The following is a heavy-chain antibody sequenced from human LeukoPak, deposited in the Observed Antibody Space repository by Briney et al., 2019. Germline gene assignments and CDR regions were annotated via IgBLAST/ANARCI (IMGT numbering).Heavy chain of an antibody. Sequence: KSGGSLRLSCAASGFTFSSYSMNWVRQAPGKGLEWIGEINHSGSTNYDPSLKSRVTISVDTSKNQFSLKLSSVTAADTAVYYCARGRAIVVVPAAMRDNWFDPWGQGTLVTVSS. J-gene: IGHJ5*02. CDR1: GFTFSSYS. CDR2: INHSGST. CDR3: ARGRAIVVVPAAMRDNWFDP. D-gene: IGHD2-2*01. V-gene: IGHV4-34*01.